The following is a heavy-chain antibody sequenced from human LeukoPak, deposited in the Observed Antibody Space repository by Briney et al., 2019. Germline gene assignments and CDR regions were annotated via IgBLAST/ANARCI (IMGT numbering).Heavy chain of an antibody. CDR3: AKDNRRHYTSGPNPDSLH. D-gene: IGHD6-19*01. CDR1: GFIFNNYA. CDR2: ISWNSGSI. V-gene: IGHV3-9*01. Sequence: GGSLRLSCAGSGFIFNNYAMHWVRQPPGKGLEWVLGISWNSGSIDYADSVKGRFTISRDNAKNSLYLQMNSLRVEDTAFYYCAKDNRRHYTSGPNPDSLHWGQGALVTVSS. J-gene: IGHJ4*02.